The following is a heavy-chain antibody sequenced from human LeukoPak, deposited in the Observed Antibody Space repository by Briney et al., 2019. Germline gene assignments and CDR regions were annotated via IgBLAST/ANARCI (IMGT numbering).Heavy chain of an antibody. J-gene: IGHJ4*02. CDR2: ISSTSNYI. D-gene: IGHD2-2*03. CDR1: GFTFSTYS. CDR3: ARGVRDGYCSSTSCYFY. Sequence: GGSLRLSCAASGFTFSTYSMNWVRQAPGKGLEWVSSISSTSNYIYYADSVKGRFTIYRDNAKNSLYLQMNSLRAEDTAVYYCARGVRDGYCSSTSCYFYWGQGTLVTVSS. V-gene: IGHV3-21*01.